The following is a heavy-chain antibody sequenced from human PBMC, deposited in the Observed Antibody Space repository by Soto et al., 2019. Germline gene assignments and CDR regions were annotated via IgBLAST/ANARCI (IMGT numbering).Heavy chain of an antibody. CDR1: GFTFSSYA. J-gene: IGHJ3*02. Sequence: GSLRLSCAASGFTFSSYAMHWVRQAPGKGLEWVAVISYDGSNKYYADSVKGRFTISRDNSKNTLYLQMNSLRAEDTAVYYCARDRGMIVVVITPGDAFDIWGQGTMVTVSS. CDR3: ARDRGMIVVVITPGDAFDI. D-gene: IGHD3-22*01. CDR2: ISYDGSNK. V-gene: IGHV3-30-3*01.